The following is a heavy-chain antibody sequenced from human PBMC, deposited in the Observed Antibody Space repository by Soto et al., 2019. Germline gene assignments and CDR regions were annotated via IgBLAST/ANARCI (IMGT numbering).Heavy chain of an antibody. CDR1: GGTFSSYA. Sequence: QVQLVQSGAEVKKPGSSVKVSCKASGGTFSSYAISWVRQAPGQGLEWMGGIIPIFGTANYAQKFQGRVTITADESTSTAYMELSSLRSEDTAVYYCASVPIKVAVAGLWNWFDPWGQGTLVTVSS. CDR2: IIPIFGTA. J-gene: IGHJ5*02. D-gene: IGHD6-19*01. V-gene: IGHV1-69*01. CDR3: ASVPIKVAVAGLWNWFDP.